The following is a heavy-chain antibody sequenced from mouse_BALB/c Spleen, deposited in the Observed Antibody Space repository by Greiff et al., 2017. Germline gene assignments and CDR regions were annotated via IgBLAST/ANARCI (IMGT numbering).Heavy chain of an antibody. CDR2: ISSGGSYT. V-gene: IGHV5-6-4*01. CDR3: TRDGDYYGSSSYWYFDV. D-gene: IGHD1-1*01. Sequence: EVQVVESGGGLVKPGGSLKLSCAASGFTFSSYTMSWVRQTPEKRLEWVATISSGGSYTYYPDSVKGRFTISRDNAKNTLYLQMSSLKSEDTAMYYCTRDGDYYGSSSYWYFDVWGAGTTVTVSS. J-gene: IGHJ1*01. CDR1: GFTFSSYT.